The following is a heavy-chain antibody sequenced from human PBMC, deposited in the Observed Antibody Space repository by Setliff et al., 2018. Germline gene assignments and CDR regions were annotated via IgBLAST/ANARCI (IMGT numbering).Heavy chain of an antibody. Sequence: SETLSLTCTVSGGSISSSLYYWGWIRQPPGKGLEWIGSIXYXXXXXXXXXXXSRVXXSVDTSKNQFSLKLSSVTAADTAVYYCARVSGMGSPPYYYYYYGMDVWGQGGSPSP. J-gene: IGHJ6*02. CDR1: GGSISSSLYY. CDR2: IXYXXXX. D-gene: IGHD6-25*01. V-gene: IGHV4-39*07. CDR3: ARVSGMGSPPYYYYYYGMDV.